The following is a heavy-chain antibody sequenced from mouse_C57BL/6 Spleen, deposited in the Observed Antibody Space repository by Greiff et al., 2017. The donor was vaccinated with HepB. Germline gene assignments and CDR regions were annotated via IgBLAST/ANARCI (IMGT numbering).Heavy chain of an antibody. CDR1: GFTFSSYA. Sequence: EVKVVESGGGLVKPGGSLKLSCAASGFTFSSYAMSWVRQTPEKRLEWVATISDGGSYTYYPDNVKGRFTISRDNAKNNLYLQMSHLKSEDTAMYYCARRGYDYDVRDAMDYWGQGTSVTVSS. CDR2: ISDGGSYT. V-gene: IGHV5-4*03. J-gene: IGHJ4*01. D-gene: IGHD2-4*01. CDR3: ARRGYDYDVRDAMDY.